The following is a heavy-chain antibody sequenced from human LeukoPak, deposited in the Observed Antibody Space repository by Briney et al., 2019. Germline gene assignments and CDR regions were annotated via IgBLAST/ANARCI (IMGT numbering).Heavy chain of an antibody. V-gene: IGHV3-23*01. CDR1: GFTFSTYA. CDR2: ISNSGGST. J-gene: IGHJ4*02. CDR3: ARDRLYKAFDY. D-gene: IGHD3-16*01. Sequence: GGSLRLSCAASGFTFSTYAMSWVRQAPGKGLEWVSVISNSGGSTYYADSVKGRFTISRDTAKNSLYLQMNSLRAEDTAVYYCARDRLYKAFDYWGQGTLVTVSS.